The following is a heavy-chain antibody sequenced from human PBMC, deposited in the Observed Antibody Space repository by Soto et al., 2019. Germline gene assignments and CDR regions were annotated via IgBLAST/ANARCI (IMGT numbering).Heavy chain of an antibody. J-gene: IGHJ6*02. CDR2: IYSGGST. V-gene: IGHV3-53*02. CDR3: AREGGFGDQYDYYGMDV. CDR1: GFTVSSNY. D-gene: IGHD4-17*01. Sequence: EVQLVETGGGLIQPGGSLRLSCAASGFTVSSNYMSWVRQAPGKGLEWVSVIYSGGSTYYADSVKGRLTISRDNSKNTLYLQMNSLGPEDTAVYDCAREGGFGDQYDYYGMDVWGQGTTVTVSS.